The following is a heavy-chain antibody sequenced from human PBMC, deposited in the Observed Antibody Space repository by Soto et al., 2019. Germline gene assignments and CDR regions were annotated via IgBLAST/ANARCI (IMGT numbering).Heavy chain of an antibody. Sequence: SETLSLTCTVSGVSISSGGYSWSWIRQHPGKGLEWIGYIYYSGNTYYNPSLKSRVAISVDTSKNQFSLKLSSVTAADTAAYYCARAPGDYYDSSGSLYFDYWGQGTVVTVSS. V-gene: IGHV4-31*03. CDR1: GVSISSGGYS. J-gene: IGHJ4*02. CDR2: IYYSGNT. D-gene: IGHD3-22*01. CDR3: ARAPGDYYDSSGSLYFDY.